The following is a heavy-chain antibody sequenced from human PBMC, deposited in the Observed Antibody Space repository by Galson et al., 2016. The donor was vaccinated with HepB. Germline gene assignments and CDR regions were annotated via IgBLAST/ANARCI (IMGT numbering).Heavy chain of an antibody. V-gene: IGHV3-23*01. CDR1: GFTFSSYA. CDR2: ISSSGGDT. J-gene: IGHJ4*02. CDR3: AKLRRQWLDLDH. D-gene: IGHD6-19*01. Sequence: SLRLSCAASGFTFSSYAMTWVRQAPGKGLEWVSAISSSGGDTLYADSVKGRFTISRDNSKNTLWLQVNSLRVEDTAVYFCAKLRRQWLDLDHWGQGALVTVSS.